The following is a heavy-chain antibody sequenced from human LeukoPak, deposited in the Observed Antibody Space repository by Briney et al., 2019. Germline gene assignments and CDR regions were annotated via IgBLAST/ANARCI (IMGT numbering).Heavy chain of an antibody. CDR3: ARDSKLLAGTGGSFDY. V-gene: IGHV3-30*03. Sequence: GGSLRLSCAASGFTFSSYGTHWVRQAPGKGLEGVAVISYDGSNKYYADSVKGRFTISRDNSKNTLYLQMNSLRAEDTAVYYCARDSKLLAGTGGSFDYWGQGTLVTVSS. J-gene: IGHJ4*02. CDR2: ISYDGSNK. D-gene: IGHD6-13*01. CDR1: GFTFSSYG.